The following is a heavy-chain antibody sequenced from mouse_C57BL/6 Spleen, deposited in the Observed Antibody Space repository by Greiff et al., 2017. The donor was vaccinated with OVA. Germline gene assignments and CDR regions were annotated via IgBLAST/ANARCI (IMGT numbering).Heavy chain of an antibody. Sequence: EVMLVESGGGLVKPGGSLKLSCAASGFTFSSYAMSWVRQTPEKRLEWVATISDGGSYTYYPDNVKGRFTISRDNAKNNLYLQMSHLKSEDTAMYYCAREGQLRLRSWFAYWGQGTLVTVSA. D-gene: IGHD3-2*02. CDR2: ISDGGSYT. CDR3: AREGQLRLRSWFAY. V-gene: IGHV5-4*01. CDR1: GFTFSSYA. J-gene: IGHJ3*01.